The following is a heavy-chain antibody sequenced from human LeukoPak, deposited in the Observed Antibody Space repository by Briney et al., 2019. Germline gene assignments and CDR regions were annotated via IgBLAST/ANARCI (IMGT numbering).Heavy chain of an antibody. CDR2: IYTSGST. J-gene: IGHJ3*02. D-gene: IGHD5-18*01. V-gene: IGHV4-4*07. CDR3: ARDQAMGDAFDI. Sequence: SETPSLTCTVSGGSISSYYWSWIRQPAGKGLEWIGRIYTSGSTNYNPSLKSRVTMSVDTSKNQFSLKLSSVTAADTAVYYCARDQAMGDAFDIWGQGTMVTVSS. CDR1: GGSISSYY.